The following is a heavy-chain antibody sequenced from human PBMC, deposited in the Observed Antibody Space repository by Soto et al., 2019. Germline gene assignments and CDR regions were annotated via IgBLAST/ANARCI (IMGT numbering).Heavy chain of an antibody. V-gene: IGHV4-59*08. Sequence: PSETLSLTCTVSGGSMNDHYWGWIRQPPGKGLEWIGSIYYSGNTIYNPSLQTRVSISVDTSKNQVSLKLTSVTATDTAVYYCARQVGMIAVVTPYYFDYWGQGTLVTVSS. J-gene: IGHJ4*02. D-gene: IGHD3-22*01. CDR3: ARQVGMIAVVTPYYFDY. CDR2: IYYSGNT. CDR1: GGSMNDHY.